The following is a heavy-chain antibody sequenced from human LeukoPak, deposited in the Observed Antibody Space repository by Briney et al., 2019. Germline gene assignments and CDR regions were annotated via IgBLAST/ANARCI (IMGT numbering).Heavy chain of an antibody. J-gene: IGHJ4*02. Sequence: GRSLRLSCAASGFTFSRYDMHWVRQGPGKGLEWVAFISYDGSNKYHADSVKGRFTISRDNSKNTLYLQMNSLRTEDTAVYYCARDYARDTEMVWGQGTLVTVSS. CDR1: GFTFSRYD. D-gene: IGHD5-18*01. CDR2: ISYDGSNK. V-gene: IGHV3-30-3*01. CDR3: ARDYARDTEMV.